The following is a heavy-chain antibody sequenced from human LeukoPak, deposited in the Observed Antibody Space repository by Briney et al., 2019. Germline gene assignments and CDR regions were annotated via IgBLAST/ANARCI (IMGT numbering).Heavy chain of an antibody. V-gene: IGHV1-18*01. CDR3: ARGGDGYNEGPTDY. D-gene: IGHD5-24*01. CDR2: ISAYNGNT. CDR1: GGTFSSYA. Sequence: ASVKLSCKASGGTFSSYAISWVRQAPGQGLEWMGWISAYNGNTNYAQKLQGRVTMTTDTSTSTAYMELRRLRSDDTAVYYCARGGDGYNEGPTDYWGQGTLVTVSS. J-gene: IGHJ4*02.